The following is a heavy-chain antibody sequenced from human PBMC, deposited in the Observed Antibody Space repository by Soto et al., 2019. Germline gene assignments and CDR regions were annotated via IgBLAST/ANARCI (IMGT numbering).Heavy chain of an antibody. CDR3: ARARQYCECELVP. V-gene: IGHV4-31*03. J-gene: IGHJ5*02. CDR2: ISNSGRT. Sequence: QVQLQESGPGLVKPSQTLSLTCTVSGDSISRGAYYWTWIRQHPGKGLEWIGYISNSGRTCYNPFHTGRLTTSPDTSEKQFSLKLTSVTAADTAIYYWARARQYCECELVPWGQGTLVTVSS. CDR1: GDSISRGAYY. D-gene: IGHD2-8*02.